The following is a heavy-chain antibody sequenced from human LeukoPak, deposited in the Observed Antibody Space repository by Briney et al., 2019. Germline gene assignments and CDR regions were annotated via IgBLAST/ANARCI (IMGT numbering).Heavy chain of an antibody. CDR2: IYYSGST. D-gene: IGHD6-25*01. CDR3: ARGRRPAFDY. J-gene: IGHJ4*02. CDR1: GGSISSSSYY. Sequence: PSETLSLTCTVSGGSISSSSYYWGWIRQPPGKGLEWIGSIYYSGSTYYNPSLKSRVTISVDTSKSQFSLKLGSVTAADTAVYYCARGRRPAFDYWGQGTLVTVSS. V-gene: IGHV4-39*07.